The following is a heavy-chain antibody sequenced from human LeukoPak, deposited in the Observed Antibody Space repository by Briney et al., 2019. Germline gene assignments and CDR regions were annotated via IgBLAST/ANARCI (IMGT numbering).Heavy chain of an antibody. CDR3: ARDSAGYSYGSYYGMDV. J-gene: IGHJ6*02. Sequence: GGSLRLSCAASGFTVSSNYMSWVRQALGKGLEWVSVIYSGGSTYYADSVKGRFTISRDNSKNTLYLQMNSLRAEDTAVYYCARDSAGYSYGSYYGMDVWGQGTTVTVSS. CDR1: GFTVSSNY. D-gene: IGHD5-18*01. V-gene: IGHV3-53*01. CDR2: IYSGGST.